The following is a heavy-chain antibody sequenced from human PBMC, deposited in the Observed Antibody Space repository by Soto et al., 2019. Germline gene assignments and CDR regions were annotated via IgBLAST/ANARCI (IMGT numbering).Heavy chain of an antibody. CDR1: GYTFTSYD. J-gene: IGHJ4*02. CDR2: LNPNTGDS. CDR3: ARRAETNGWNGFGADKYYFDF. Sequence: GASVKVSCKASGYTFTSYDIYWVRQATGQGLEWMGWLNPNTGDSAYAQKFQGRISVTSDTSTNTVHMELSSLRSEDTAVYYCARRAETNGWNGFGADKYYFDFWGQGTLVTVSS. D-gene: IGHD1-1*01. V-gene: IGHV1-8*01.